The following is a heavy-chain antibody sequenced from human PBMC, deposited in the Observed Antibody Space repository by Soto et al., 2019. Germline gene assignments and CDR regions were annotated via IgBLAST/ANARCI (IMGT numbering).Heavy chain of an antibody. CDR1: GFTFSDHY. Sequence: EVQVVESGGGLVQPGGSLRLSCAASGFTFSDHYMDWVRQAPGKGLEWVGRSRNKAISYSTEYAASVRGRFTISRDDSGDSVCLEMNSLKTEDTAVYYCAVDIVGTGSYWGQGTLVTVSS. J-gene: IGHJ4*02. V-gene: IGHV3-72*01. CDR2: SRNKAISYST. CDR3: AVDIVGTGSY. D-gene: IGHD5-12*01.